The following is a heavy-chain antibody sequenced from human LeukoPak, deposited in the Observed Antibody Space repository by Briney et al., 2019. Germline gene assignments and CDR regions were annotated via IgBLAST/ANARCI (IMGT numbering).Heavy chain of an antibody. D-gene: IGHD1-1*01. CDR3: ARGRLQLYYFDY. V-gene: IGHV1-46*01. CDR2: INLSGSST. CDR1: GYTFTSYY. J-gene: IGHJ4*02. Sequence: ASVKLSCKPSGYTFTSYYMHWVRQAPGQGLEWMGVINLSGSSTNYAQKFQGRVTMTRDTSTSTVYMQLSSLSSEDTAVYYCARGRLQLYYFDYWGQGTLVTVSS.